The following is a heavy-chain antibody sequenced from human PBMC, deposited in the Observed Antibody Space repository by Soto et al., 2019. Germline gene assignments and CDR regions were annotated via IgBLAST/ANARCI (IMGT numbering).Heavy chain of an antibody. CDR2: IKSIYNGGTI. Sequence: PGGSLRLSCGGSGFTFSNAWMSWVRQAPGKGLEWVGRIKSIYNGGTIEYAAPVKGRFIITRDDSRATVFLQMNSLKTEDTAVYYCATGQYFDFWGQGTQVTVSS. CDR3: ATGQYFDF. V-gene: IGHV3-15*01. J-gene: IGHJ4*02. CDR1: GFTFSNAW.